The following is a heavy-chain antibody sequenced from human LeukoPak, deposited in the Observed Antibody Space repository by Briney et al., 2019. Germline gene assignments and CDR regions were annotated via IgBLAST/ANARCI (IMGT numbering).Heavy chain of an antibody. CDR1: GFTFSSYG. CDR3: AKPAMVRGVIQYFQH. J-gene: IGHJ1*01. CDR2: ISYDGSNK. V-gene: IGHV3-30*18. D-gene: IGHD3-10*01. Sequence: GGSLRLSCAASGFTFSSYGMHWVRQAPGKGLEWVAVISYDGSNKYYADSVKGRFTISRDNSKNTLYLQMNSLRAEDTAVYYCAKPAMVRGVIQYFQHWGQGTLVTVSS.